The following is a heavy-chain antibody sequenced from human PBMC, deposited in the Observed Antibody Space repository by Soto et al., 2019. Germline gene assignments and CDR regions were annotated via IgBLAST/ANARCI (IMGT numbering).Heavy chain of an antibody. D-gene: IGHD2-8*02. J-gene: IGHJ6*01. V-gene: IGHV1-69*02. CDR1: GGTFSSYT. Sequence: QVQLVQSGAEVKKPGSSVKVSCKASGGTFSSYTISWVRQAPGQGLEWMGRIIPILGIANYAQKFQGRVAITADKSTSTAYMERISRRSEDEAGYYCRGYGGVAFYGMDVWERGAADTFSS. CDR2: IIPILGIA. CDR3: RGYGGVAFYGMDV.